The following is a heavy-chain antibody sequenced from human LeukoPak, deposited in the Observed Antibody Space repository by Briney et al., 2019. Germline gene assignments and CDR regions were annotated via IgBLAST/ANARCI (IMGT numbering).Heavy chain of an antibody. CDR1: GGSFSGYY. CDR2: INHSGST. D-gene: IGHD3-22*01. J-gene: IGHJ4*02. V-gene: IGHV4-34*01. Sequence: PSETLSLTCAVYGGSFSGYYWSWIRQPPGKGLEWIGEINHSGSTNYNPSLKSRVTISVDTSKNQFSLKLSSVTAADTAVYYCARVTGVLMIVLDYWGQGTLVTVSS. CDR3: ARVTGVLMIVLDY.